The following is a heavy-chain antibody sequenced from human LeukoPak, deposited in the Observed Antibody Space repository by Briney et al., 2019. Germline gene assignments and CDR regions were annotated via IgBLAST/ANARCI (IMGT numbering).Heavy chain of an antibody. CDR2: TYYRSNWAH. V-gene: IGHV6-1*01. CDR3: ARARLHHNYGSGTSFDY. J-gene: IGHJ4*02. Sequence: SQTLSLTCAISGDSVSSNSAAWNWIRQSPSRGLEWLGRTYYRSNWAHDYAVSVQGRITINPGTSKNQFSLQLNSVTPEDTAVYYCARARLHHNYGSGTSFDYWGQGTLVTVSS. D-gene: IGHD3-10*01. CDR1: GDSVSSNSAA.